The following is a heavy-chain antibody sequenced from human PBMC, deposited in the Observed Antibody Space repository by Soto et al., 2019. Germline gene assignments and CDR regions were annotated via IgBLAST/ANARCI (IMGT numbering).Heavy chain of an antibody. CDR1: GYTFTSYG. Sequence: SCQASGYTFTSYGISLIRQPPGKGLEWIGYIYYSGSTNYNPSLKSRVTISVDTSKNQFSLKLSSVTAADTAVYYCARDVGATLFDYWGQGTLVTVSS. CDR2: IYYSGST. J-gene: IGHJ4*02. V-gene: IGHV4-59*01. CDR3: ARDVGATLFDY. D-gene: IGHD1-26*01.